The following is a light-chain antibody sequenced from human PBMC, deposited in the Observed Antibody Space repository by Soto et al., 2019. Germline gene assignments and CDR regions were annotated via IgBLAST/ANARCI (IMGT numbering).Light chain of an antibody. Sequence: EVVLTECRGTLSMSPGESATLSCRASQSVSSNYLAWYQQKPGQAPRLLIYGVSTRATGIPDRFSGSGSGTDFSLTISRLEPEDFALYYCQQSFTSPLTFGGGTKV. CDR3: QQSFTSPLT. CDR1: QSVSSNY. J-gene: IGKJ4*01. V-gene: IGKV3-20*01. CDR2: GVS.